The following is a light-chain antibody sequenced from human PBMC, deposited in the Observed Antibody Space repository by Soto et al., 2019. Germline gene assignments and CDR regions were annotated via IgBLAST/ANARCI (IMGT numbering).Light chain of an antibody. J-gene: IGKJ4*01. CDR3: QQLNIYSLT. CDR1: LGISSY. Sequence: DIQLTQSPSFLSASVGDRVTITCRASLGISSYLAWYQLKQGQAPKLLLYAGSTFQSGVPSRFSGRGSGTEFTLTISSLQPEDFATYCCQQLNIYSLTFGGGTKVEIK. V-gene: IGKV1-9*01. CDR2: AGS.